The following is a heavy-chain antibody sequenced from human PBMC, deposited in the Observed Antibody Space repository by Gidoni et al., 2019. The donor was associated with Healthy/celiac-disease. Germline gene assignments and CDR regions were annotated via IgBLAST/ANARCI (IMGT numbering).Heavy chain of an antibody. V-gene: IGHV3-74*01. Sequence: EVQLVESGGGLVQHGGSLRLSCAASGFTFSSYWMHWVSQAPGKGLVWVSRINSDGSSTSYADSVKGRCTISRDNAKNTLYLQMNSLRAEDTAVYYCARWQKGVGAGWWGQGTLVTVSS. D-gene: IGHD1-26*01. J-gene: IGHJ4*02. CDR2: INSDGSST. CDR1: GFTFSSYW. CDR3: ARWQKGVGAGW.